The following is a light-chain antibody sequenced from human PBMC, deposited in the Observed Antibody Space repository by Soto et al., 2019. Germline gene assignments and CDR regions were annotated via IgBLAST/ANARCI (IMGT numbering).Light chain of an antibody. CDR2: EVT. CDR3: SSYSTTITHVV. CDR1: SSDVGGYNY. V-gene: IGLV2-14*01. Sequence: QSALTQPASLSGSPGQSITISCTGSSSDVGGYNYVSWYQHHPGKAPKLMISEVTNRPSGVSNRFSGSKSGNTASLTISGLQAEDEADYYCSSYSTTITHVVFGGGTQLTVL. J-gene: IGLJ2*01.